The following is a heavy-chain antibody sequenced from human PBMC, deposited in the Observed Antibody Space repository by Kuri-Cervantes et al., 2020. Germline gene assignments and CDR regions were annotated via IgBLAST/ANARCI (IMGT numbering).Heavy chain of an antibody. J-gene: IGHJ6*02. CDR3: ASDYGDYGAKTQLNLYYYYYGMDV. V-gene: IGHV1-18*01. D-gene: IGHD4-17*01. CDR2: ISAYNGNT. CDR1: GYTFTSYG. Sequence: ASVKVSCKASGYTFTSYGISWVRQAPGQGLEWMGWISAYNGNTNYAQKLQGRVTMTTDTSTSTAYMELRSLRSDDTAVYYCASDYGDYGAKTQLNLYYYYYGMDVWGQGTTVTVSS.